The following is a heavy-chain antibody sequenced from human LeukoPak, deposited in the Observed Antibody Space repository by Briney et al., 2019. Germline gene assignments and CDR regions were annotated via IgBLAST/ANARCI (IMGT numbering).Heavy chain of an antibody. D-gene: IGHD3-22*01. V-gene: IGHV4-39*01. CDR2: IYYSGST. CDR1: GGSISSSSYY. J-gene: IGHJ4*02. Sequence: PSETLSFTCTVSGGSISSSSYYWGWIRQPPGKGLEWIGSIYYSGSTYYNPSLKSRVTISVDTSKDQFSLKLSSVTAADTAVYYCARHPGAPRGLSSGFAVSFGYWGQGTLVTVSS. CDR3: ARHPGAPRGLSSGFAVSFGY.